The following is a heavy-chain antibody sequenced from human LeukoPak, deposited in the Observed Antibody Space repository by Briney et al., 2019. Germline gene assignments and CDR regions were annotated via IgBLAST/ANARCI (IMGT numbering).Heavy chain of an antibody. V-gene: IGHV5-51*01. CDR2: IYPGDSDT. Sequence: GESLKISRKGSGYSFTSYWIGWVRQMPGKGLEWMGIIYPGDSDTRYSPSFQGQVTISADKSISTAYLQWSSLKASDTAMYYCASSRTPGVLAVAGYYYYYGMDVWGQGTTVTVSS. CDR3: ASSRTPGVLAVAGYYYYYGMDV. D-gene: IGHD6-19*01. CDR1: GYSFTSYW. J-gene: IGHJ6*02.